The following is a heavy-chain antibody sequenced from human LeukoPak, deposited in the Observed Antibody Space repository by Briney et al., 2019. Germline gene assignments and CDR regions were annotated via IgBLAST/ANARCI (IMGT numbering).Heavy chain of an antibody. Sequence: GGSLRLSCAASGFTFSSYWMSWVRQAPGKGLEWVANIKQDGSQKYYVDSLKGRFTISRDNAKNSLDLQMNSLRAEDTAIYYCARDGGANYFDYWGQGTLVTVSS. D-gene: IGHD3-10*01. CDR1: GFTFSSYW. CDR3: ARDGGANYFDY. J-gene: IGHJ4*02. V-gene: IGHV3-7*04. CDR2: IKQDGSQK.